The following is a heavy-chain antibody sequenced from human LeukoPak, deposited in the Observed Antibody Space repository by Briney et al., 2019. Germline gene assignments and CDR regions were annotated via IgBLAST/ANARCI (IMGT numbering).Heavy chain of an antibody. V-gene: IGHV4-30-4*01. CDR1: GGSLSSVDYC. J-gene: IGHJ5*02. D-gene: IGHD4-17*01. CDR3: AGDYGDLLTGIRFDT. Sequence: PQCLSLTCTVSGGSLSSVDYCWSWIRHPPGRGLEWFGYIYYSRSTYYNPSLKSRVTISIQTSKNQFSLKLTSVTAADTAVYYCAGDYGDLLTGIRFDTWGQGTLVTVSS. CDR2: IYYSRST.